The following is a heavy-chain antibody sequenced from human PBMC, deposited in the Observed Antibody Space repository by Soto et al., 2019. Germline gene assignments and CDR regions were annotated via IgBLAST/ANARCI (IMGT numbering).Heavy chain of an antibody. D-gene: IGHD3-22*01. V-gene: IGHV1-69*13. CDR3: AAESYYESNGTKGRID. J-gene: IGHJ4*02. CDR2: IIPIFGTA. Sequence: GASVKVSCKASGYTFTSYGISWVRQAPGQGLEWMGGIIPIFGTANYAQKFQGRVTITADESTSTAYMELSSLRSEDTAVYYCAAESYYESNGTKGRIDWGQGTLVTVSS. CDR1: GYTFTSYG.